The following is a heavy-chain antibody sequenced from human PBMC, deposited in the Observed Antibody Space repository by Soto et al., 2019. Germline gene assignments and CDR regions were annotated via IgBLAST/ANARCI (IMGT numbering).Heavy chain of an antibody. CDR1: GFIFNSYS. J-gene: IGHJ4*02. CDR2: ISHDGNKM. V-gene: IGHV3-30*04. CDR3: ARTAAAGFKVPRLDY. Sequence: QVQLVESGGGAVQPGRSLRLACAASGFIFNSYSMYWVRQAPGKGLEWVAVISHDGNKMYYADSVKGRFTISRDNSKNTVYLQVNTLRREDTALYYCARTAAAGFKVPRLDYWGQGTRVTVSS. D-gene: IGHD6-13*01.